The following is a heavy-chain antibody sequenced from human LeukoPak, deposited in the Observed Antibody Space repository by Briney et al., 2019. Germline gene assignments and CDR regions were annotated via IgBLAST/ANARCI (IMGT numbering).Heavy chain of an antibody. V-gene: IGHV1-18*01. CDR3: ASDYYDSSGYYYPYYYGMDV. D-gene: IGHD3-22*01. Sequence: ASVKVSCKASGYTFTSYGISWVRQAPGQGLEWMGWISAYNGNTNYAQKLQGRVTMTRDTSISTAYMELSRLRSDDTAVYYCASDYYDSSGYYYPYYYGMDVWGQGTTVTVSS. J-gene: IGHJ6*02. CDR1: GYTFTSYG. CDR2: ISAYNGNT.